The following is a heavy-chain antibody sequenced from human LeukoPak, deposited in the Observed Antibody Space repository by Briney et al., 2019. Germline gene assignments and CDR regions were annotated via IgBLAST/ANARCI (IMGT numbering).Heavy chain of an antibody. CDR3: ASKRRVRGYMDV. CDR2: INHSGST. CDR1: GGSFSGYY. Sequence: SETLSLTCAVYGGSFSGYYWSWIRQPPGKGLVWIGEINHSGSTNYNPSLKSRVTISVDTSKNQFSLKLSSVTAADTAVYYCASKRRVRGYMDVWGKGTTVTISS. J-gene: IGHJ6*03. V-gene: IGHV4-34*01. D-gene: IGHD5-24*01.